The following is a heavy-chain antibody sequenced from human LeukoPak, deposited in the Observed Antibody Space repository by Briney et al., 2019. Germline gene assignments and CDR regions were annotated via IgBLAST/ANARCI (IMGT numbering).Heavy chain of an antibody. CDR3: ARVAVVTRIFDY. Sequence: GGTLRLSCAASGFTFSSYGMTWVRQAPGKGLEWVSVISGSGGSTYYADSVKGRFTISRDNSKNTLYLQMNSLRAEDTAVYYCARVAVVTRIFDYWGQGTLVTVSS. D-gene: IGHD4-23*01. V-gene: IGHV3-23*01. J-gene: IGHJ4*02. CDR2: ISGSGGST. CDR1: GFTFSSYG.